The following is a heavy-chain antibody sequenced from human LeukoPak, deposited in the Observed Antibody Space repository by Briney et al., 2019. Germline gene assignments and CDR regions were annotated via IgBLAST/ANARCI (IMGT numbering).Heavy chain of an antibody. D-gene: IGHD5-12*01. J-gene: IGHJ6*02. V-gene: IGHV3-48*04. CDR1: GFTFSSYS. CDR2: ISSSSSTI. CDR3: ARASDYVGYYYGMDV. Sequence: GGSLRLSCAASGFTFSSYSMNWVRQAPGKGLEWVSYISSSSSTIYYADSVKGRFTISRDNAKNSLYLQMNSLRAEDTAVYYCARASDYVGYYYGMDVWGQGTTVTVSS.